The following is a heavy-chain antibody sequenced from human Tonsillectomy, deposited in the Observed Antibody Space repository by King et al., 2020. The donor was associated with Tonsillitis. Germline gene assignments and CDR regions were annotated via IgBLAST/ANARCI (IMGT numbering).Heavy chain of an antibody. D-gene: IGHD1-26*01. CDR2: ISYDGSNK. CDR1: GFTFSSYA. CDR3: ARDRGWELNYFDY. V-gene: IGHV3-30*01. Sequence: QLVQSGGGVVQPGRSLRLSCAASGFTFSSYAMHWVLQAPGKGLEWVAVISYDGSNKYYADSVKGRFTISRDNSKNTLYLQMNSLRAEDTAVYYCARDRGWELNYFDYWGQGTLVTVSS. J-gene: IGHJ4*02.